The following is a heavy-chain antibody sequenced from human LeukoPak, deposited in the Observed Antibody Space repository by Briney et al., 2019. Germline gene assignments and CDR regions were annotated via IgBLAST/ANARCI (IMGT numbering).Heavy chain of an antibody. CDR1: GFTFSSYT. J-gene: IGHJ3*02. CDR2: ISYDGGNK. Sequence: GRSLRLSCAAPGFTFSSYTMHWGRPGPGKGLEWVAVISYDGGNKYYADSVKGRFTISRDNSKNTLYLQMNSLRTEDTAVYYCARSPGYCSRSNWYLLDGFDIWGQGTMVTVSS. CDR3: ARSPGYCSRSNWYLLDGFDI. V-gene: IGHV3-30-3*01. D-gene: IGHD2-2*01.